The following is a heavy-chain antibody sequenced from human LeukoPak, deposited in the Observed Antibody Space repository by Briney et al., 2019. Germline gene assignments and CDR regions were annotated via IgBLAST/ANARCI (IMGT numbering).Heavy chain of an antibody. J-gene: IGHJ4*02. CDR3: ARDLILADSSGSSAHDY. V-gene: IGHV3-21*01. D-gene: IGHD2-15*01. CDR1: GFTFSRHS. Sequence: GGSLRLSCAASGFTFSRHSINWVRQAPGKGLEWVSSISSSSSYIYYADSVKGRFTISRDNAKNSLYLQMNSLRDEDAAVYYCARDLILADSSGSSAHDYWGQGTLVTVSS. CDR2: ISSSSSYI.